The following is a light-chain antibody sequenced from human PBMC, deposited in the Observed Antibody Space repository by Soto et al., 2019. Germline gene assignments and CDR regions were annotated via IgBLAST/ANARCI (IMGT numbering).Light chain of an antibody. CDR3: LQDHNYPLT. CDR2: GTS. CDR1: QGIRND. V-gene: IGKV1-6*01. J-gene: IGKJ1*01. Sequence: AIPMTQSPSSLSASVGDRVTITCRASQGIRNDLGWYQQEAGKAPKVLIYGTSSLHSGVPSRFSGSGSGTDFTLTISSLQPEDFATYYCLQDHNYPLTFGQGTKVEVK.